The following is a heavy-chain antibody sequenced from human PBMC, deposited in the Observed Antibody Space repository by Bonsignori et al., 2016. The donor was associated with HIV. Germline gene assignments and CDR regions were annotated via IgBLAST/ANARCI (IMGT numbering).Heavy chain of an antibody. Sequence: QVQLVQSGAEVKKPGASVKVSCKASGYIFTGEYIHWVRQAPGQGLEWMGWINPNSGGTTYAQKFQGRVTMTRDTSITTAYMELSRLRSDDTAFYYCTISGYTSSAYFDSWGQG. J-gene: IGHJ4*02. V-gene: IGHV1-2*02. CDR2: INPNSGGT. CDR1: GYIFTGEY. D-gene: IGHD6-6*01. CDR3: TISGYTSSAYFDS.